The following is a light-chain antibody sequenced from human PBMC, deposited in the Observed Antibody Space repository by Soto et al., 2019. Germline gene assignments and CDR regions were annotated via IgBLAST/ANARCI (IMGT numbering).Light chain of an antibody. CDR2: LGS. CDR1: ESLLHSIGYNY. CDR3: MQGLETPT. Sequence: IVMTQSPLSLSVTPGEPASISCRSSESLLHSIGYNYLDWYLQKPGQSPQLLIYLGSNRASGVPDRCSGSGSGRDFTLKISRVEADDVGVYYCMQGLETPTFGQGTKVEIK. V-gene: IGKV2-28*01. J-gene: IGKJ1*01.